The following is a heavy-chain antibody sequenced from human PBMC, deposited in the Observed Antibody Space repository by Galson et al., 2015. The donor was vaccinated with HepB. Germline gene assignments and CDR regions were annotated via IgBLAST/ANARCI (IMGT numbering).Heavy chain of an antibody. CDR1: GFTFSSYA. CDR3: AKRHCSSGNCQGDYYGMDV. D-gene: IGHD2-2*01. CDR2: VSATGAGT. V-gene: IGHV3-23*01. Sequence: SLRLSCAASGFTFSSYAMSWVRQAPGRGLEWVSGVSATGAGTYYADSVKGRFTISRDNSKNTLYLQMNSLRAEDTAVYYCAKRHCSSGNCQGDYYGMDVWGQGTTVTVSS. J-gene: IGHJ6*02.